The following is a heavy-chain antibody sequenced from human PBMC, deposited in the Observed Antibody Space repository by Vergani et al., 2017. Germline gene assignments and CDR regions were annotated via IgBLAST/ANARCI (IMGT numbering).Heavy chain of an antibody. D-gene: IGHD3-16*01. CDR1: GGSISSSSHF. Sequence: QLQLHKSGPGLVKPSETLSLTCTLSGGSISSSSHFWGWLRQTPGKGLEWIGSIYYTGSAYYNPSLNSRVSISVDASKNQFSLKLSSVAAADSAVYYCARHDSGHYDASYYGLYVWGQGTTVTVSS. CDR3: ARHDSGHYDASYYGLYV. J-gene: IGHJ6*02. CDR2: IYYTGSA. V-gene: IGHV4-39*01.